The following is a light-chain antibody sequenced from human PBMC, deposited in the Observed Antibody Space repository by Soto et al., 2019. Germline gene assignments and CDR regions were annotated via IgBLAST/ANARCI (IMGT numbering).Light chain of an antibody. V-gene: IGLV2-8*01. CDR1: SRDFGAYIY. CDR2: EVS. Sequence: QSALTQPPSASGSPLQSVTISSPGTSRDFGAYIYVSWYQQHPGKAHKLMIPEVSTRPSGGPERLSVSKSRNTASLTLSGIQADDEAHYICSLYAGSKNIVCGTGTKGTVL. CDR3: SLYAGSKNIV. J-gene: IGLJ1*01.